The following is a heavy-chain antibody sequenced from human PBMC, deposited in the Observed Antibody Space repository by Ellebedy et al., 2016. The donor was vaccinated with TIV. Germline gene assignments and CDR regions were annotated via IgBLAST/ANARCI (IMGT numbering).Heavy chain of an antibody. J-gene: IGHJ6*02. CDR2: IKKDGSEK. CDR3: ARDGHYFAMDV. Sequence: GGSLRLSXAASGFTFSVYWMSWVRQAPGRGLEFVANIKKDGSEKYYVDSVKGRFTISRDNAKNSLFLQMNSLRAEDTAVYYCARDGHYFAMDVWGQGTTVAVSS. V-gene: IGHV3-7*03. CDR1: GFTFSVYW.